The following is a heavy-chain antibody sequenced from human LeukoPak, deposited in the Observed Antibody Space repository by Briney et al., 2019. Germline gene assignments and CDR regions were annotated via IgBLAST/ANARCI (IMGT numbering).Heavy chain of an antibody. CDR2: IYYSGST. CDR3: ARTRSYYGYYMDV. J-gene: IGHJ6*03. V-gene: IGHV4-39*07. D-gene: IGHD3-10*01. Sequence: SETLSLTCTVSGGSISGSSYYWGWIRQPPGKGLEWIGSIYYSGSTYYNPSLKSRVTISVDTSKNQFSLKLSSVTAADTAVYYCARTRSYYGYYMDVWGKGTTVTISS. CDR1: GGSISGSSYY.